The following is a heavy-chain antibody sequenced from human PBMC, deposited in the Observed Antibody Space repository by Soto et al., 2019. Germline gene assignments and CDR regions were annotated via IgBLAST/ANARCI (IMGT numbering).Heavy chain of an antibody. CDR3: AKANNLNQASLFFDY. CDR1: GCTFSSYA. Sequence: GGSLKLSCAASGCTFSSYAMSWGRQAPGKGLEWVSAISGSGGSTYYADSVQGRFTISRDNSKNTLYLQMNSLRAEDTAVYYCAKANNLNQASLFFDYPGQGIPVTVSS. V-gene: IGHV3-23*01. CDR2: ISGSGGST. J-gene: IGHJ4*02. D-gene: IGHD1-20*01.